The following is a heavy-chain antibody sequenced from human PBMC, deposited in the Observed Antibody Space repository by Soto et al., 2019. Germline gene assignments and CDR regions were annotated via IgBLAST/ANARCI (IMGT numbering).Heavy chain of an antibody. D-gene: IGHD3-3*01. CDR2: IYYSGST. V-gene: IGHV4-31*03. J-gene: IGHJ4*02. CDR1: GGSISSGGYY. CDR3: ARIGILEPNIFDY. Sequence: TSETLSLTCTVSGGSISSGGYYWSWIRQHPGKSMERIGYIYYSGSTYYNPSLKSRVTISVDTSKNQFSLKLSSVTAADTAVYYCARIGILEPNIFDYWGQGTLVTVSS.